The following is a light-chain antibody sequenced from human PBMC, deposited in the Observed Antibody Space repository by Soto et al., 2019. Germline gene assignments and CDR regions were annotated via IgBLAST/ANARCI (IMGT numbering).Light chain of an antibody. V-gene: IGKV4-1*01. Sequence: DIVMTQSPDSLAVSLGEKATINCKSRQSVLYSSNNQNYLAWYQQKPGKAPKLLIYAASTLQSGVPSRFSGSGSGTDFTLTISSLQSEDFAVYYCQQYNNWPPWTFGQGTKVDIK. CDR1: QSVLYSSNNQNY. CDR2: AAS. CDR3: QQYNNWPPWT. J-gene: IGKJ1*01.